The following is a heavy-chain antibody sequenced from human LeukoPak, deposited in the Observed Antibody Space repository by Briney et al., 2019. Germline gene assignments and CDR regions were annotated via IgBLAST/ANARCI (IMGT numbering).Heavy chain of an antibody. V-gene: IGHV4-59*01. CDR1: GGSISSYY. J-gene: IGHJ3*02. D-gene: IGHD1-26*01. Sequence: SETLSLTCTVSGGSISSYYWSWIRQPPGKGLEWIGYIYYSGSTNYNPSLKSRVTISVDTSKNQFSLKLSSVTAADTAVYYCAREWELSRAFDIWSQGTMVTVSS. CDR2: IYYSGST. CDR3: AREWELSRAFDI.